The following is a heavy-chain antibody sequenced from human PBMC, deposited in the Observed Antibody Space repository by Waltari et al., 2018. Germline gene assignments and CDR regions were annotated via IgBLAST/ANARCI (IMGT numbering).Heavy chain of an antibody. CDR1: GGPIGIYF. Sequence: QMQLQESGPGLVKPSETLSLTCTVSGGPIGIYFWAWIRQPAGKGLEYIGRIHSSGTTSFNPSLRSRVSMSVDTSANQFSLKLTSVTAADTAVYYCARIIGTNWFDPWGQGTLVTVSS. CDR3: ARIIGTNWFDP. V-gene: IGHV4-4*07. D-gene: IGHD6-13*01. J-gene: IGHJ5*02. CDR2: IHSSGTT.